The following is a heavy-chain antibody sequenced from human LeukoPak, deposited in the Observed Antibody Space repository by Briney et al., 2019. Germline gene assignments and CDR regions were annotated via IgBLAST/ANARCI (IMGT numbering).Heavy chain of an antibody. CDR2: IYHSGST. Sequence: PSQTLSLTCAVSGGSISSGGYSWSWIRQPPGKGLEWIGYIYHSGSTYYNPSLKSRVTISVDRSKNQFSLKLSSVPAADTAVYYCARATYSSGPAYYFDYWGQGTLVTVSS. CDR1: GGSISSGGYS. D-gene: IGHD6-19*01. J-gene: IGHJ4*02. V-gene: IGHV4-30-2*01. CDR3: ARATYSSGPAYYFDY.